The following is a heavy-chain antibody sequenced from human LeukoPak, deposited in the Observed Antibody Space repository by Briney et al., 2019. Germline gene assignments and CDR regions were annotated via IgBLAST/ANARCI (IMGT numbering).Heavy chain of an antibody. CDR2: ISYDGSNK. CDR1: GFTFSSYA. J-gene: IGHJ6*02. CDR3: ARGHGSGSYSLSYYYGMDV. D-gene: IGHD3-10*01. Sequence: PGGSLRLSCAASGFTFSSYAMHWVRQAPGKGLEWVAVISYDGSNKYYADSVKGRFTISRDNSKNTLYLQMNSLRAEDTAVYYCARGHGSGSYSLSYYYGMDVWGQGTTVTVSS. V-gene: IGHV3-30-3*01.